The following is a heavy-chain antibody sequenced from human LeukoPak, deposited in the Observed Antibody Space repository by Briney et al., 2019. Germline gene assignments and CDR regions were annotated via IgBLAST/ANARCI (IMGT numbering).Heavy chain of an antibody. J-gene: IGHJ4*02. CDR3: AADPSTRFLEWLLYNY. CDR1: GFTFTSSA. Sequence: ASVKVSCKASGFTFTSSAVQWVRQARGQRLEWIGWIVVGSGNTNYAQKFQERVTITRDMSTGTAYMELSSLRSEDTAVYYCAADPSTRFLEWLLYNYWGQGTLVTVSS. CDR2: IVVGSGNT. V-gene: IGHV1-58*01. D-gene: IGHD3-3*01.